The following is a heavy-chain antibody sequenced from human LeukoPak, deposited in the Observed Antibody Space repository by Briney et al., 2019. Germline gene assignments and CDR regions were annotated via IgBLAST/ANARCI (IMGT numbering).Heavy chain of an antibody. CDR2: INHSGST. D-gene: IGHD3-10*01. J-gene: IGHJ4*02. CDR1: GGSFSGYY. CDR3: GRGRRGSGKGFFDY. Sequence: PSETLSLTCAVYGGSFSGYYWSWIRQPPGKGLEWIGEINHSGSTNYNPSLKSRVTISVDTYKNQFSLKLSSVTAADTAVYYCGRGRRGSGKGFFDYWGQGTLVTVAS. V-gene: IGHV4-34*01.